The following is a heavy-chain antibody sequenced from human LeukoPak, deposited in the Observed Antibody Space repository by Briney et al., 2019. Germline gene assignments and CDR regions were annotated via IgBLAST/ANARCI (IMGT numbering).Heavy chain of an antibody. CDR2: IYYSGRT. D-gene: IGHD2-15*01. CDR3: ASQKKDIVVVVAAYFDY. Sequence: PSETLSLTCTVSGGSISSYYWSWIRQPPGKGLEWVGYIYYSGRTKYNPSLKSRVTISADTSKNQFSLKLRSVTAADTAVYYCASQKKDIVVVVAAYFDYWGQGTLVTVSS. CDR1: GGSISSYY. V-gene: IGHV4-59*08. J-gene: IGHJ4*02.